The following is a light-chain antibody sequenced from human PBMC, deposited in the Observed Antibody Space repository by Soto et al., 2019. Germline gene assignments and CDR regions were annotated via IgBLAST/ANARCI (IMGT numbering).Light chain of an antibody. CDR2: DKN. CDR3: QSYDSSLSGSTV. CDR1: SFNIGAGYD. V-gene: IGLV1-40*01. Sequence: QSVLTQPPSVSGAPGQRVTISCTGTSFNIGAGYDVHWYQQLPGTAPKLLIYDKNNRPSGVPDRFSGSKSGTSASLAITGLQAEDEADYYCQSYDSSLSGSTVFGTGTKVTVL. J-gene: IGLJ1*01.